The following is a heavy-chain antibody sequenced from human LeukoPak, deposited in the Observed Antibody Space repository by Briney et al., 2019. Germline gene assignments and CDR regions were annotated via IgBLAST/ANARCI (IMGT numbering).Heavy chain of an antibody. CDR3: ASGYGSGSYTA. J-gene: IGHJ3*01. Sequence: VASVKVSCKASGGTFSSYAISWVRQASGQGLEWMGRVIPILGIANYAQKFQGRVTITADKSTSTAYMELSSLRSEDTAVYYCASGYGSGSYTAWGQGTMVTVSS. D-gene: IGHD3-10*01. CDR2: VIPILGIA. V-gene: IGHV1-69*04. CDR1: GGTFSSYA.